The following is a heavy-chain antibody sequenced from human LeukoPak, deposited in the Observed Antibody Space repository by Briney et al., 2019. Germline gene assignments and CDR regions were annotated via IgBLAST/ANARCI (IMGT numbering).Heavy chain of an antibody. CDR1: GYVFIRHW. V-gene: IGHV5-51*01. CDR3: ARQNHYYYYMDV. J-gene: IGHJ6*03. CDR2: IHPEDSYS. Sequence: GESLKISCKASGYVFIRHWIGWVRQVPGKGLEWMGVIHPEDSYSRYNPAFQGQVTLSVDESTGTAYLQLSSLKASDTAIYYCARQNHYYYYMDVWGRGTAVTVSS.